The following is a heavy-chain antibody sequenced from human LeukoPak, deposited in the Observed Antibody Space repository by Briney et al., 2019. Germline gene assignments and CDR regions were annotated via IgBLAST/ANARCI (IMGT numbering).Heavy chain of an antibody. CDR2: IFYSGST. V-gene: IGHV4-39*07. CDR3: AKDWCKTVTTCAFDI. CDR1: SGSISTSNYY. D-gene: IGHD4-17*01. Sequence: SETLSLTCTVSSGSISTSNYYWGWVRQPPGKALEWIGNIFYSGSTYYSPSLKSRVTISLDTSRNQFSLKLNSVTAADTAVYYCAKDWCKTVTTCAFDIWGQGTMVTVSS. J-gene: IGHJ3*02.